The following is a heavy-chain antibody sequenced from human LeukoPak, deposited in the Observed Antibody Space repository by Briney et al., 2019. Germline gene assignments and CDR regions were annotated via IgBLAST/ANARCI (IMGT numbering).Heavy chain of an antibody. D-gene: IGHD2-15*01. CDR2: IDQDGSEK. CDR3: ARGPIVVVVAAQYYFDY. Sequence: GGSLRLSCAASGFTFTDYWMSWVRQAPGRGLEWVANIDQDGSEKYYVDSVKGRFTISRDNAKNSLYLQMNSLRAEDTAVYYCARGPIVVVVAAQYYFDYWGQGTLVTVSS. CDR1: GFTFTDYW. V-gene: IGHV3-7*01. J-gene: IGHJ4*02.